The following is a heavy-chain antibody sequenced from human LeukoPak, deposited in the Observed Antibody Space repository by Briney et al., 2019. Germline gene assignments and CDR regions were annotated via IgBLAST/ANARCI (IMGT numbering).Heavy chain of an antibody. V-gene: IGHV1-46*01. CDR3: ARAYDYYDSSGYYPLYYFDY. J-gene: IGHJ4*02. CDR1: GYTFTSNY. D-gene: IGHD3-22*01. Sequence: ASVKVSCKASGYTFTSNYIHWVRQAPGQGLEWMGMIYPRDGSTSYAQKLQGRVTMTTDTSTSTAYMELRSLRSDDTAVYYCARAYDYYDSSGYYPLYYFDYWGQGTLVTVSS. CDR2: IYPRDGST.